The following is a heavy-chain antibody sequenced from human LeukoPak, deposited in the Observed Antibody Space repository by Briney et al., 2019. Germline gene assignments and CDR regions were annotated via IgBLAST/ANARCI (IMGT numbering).Heavy chain of an antibody. CDR3: ARRGIAAAGTLNYFDY. Sequence: SETLSLTCTVFGGSISSSSYYWGWIRQPPGKGLEWIGSIYYSGSTYYNPSLKSRVTISVDTSKNQFSLKLSSVTAADTAVYYCARRGIAAAGTLNYFDYWGQGTLVTVSS. J-gene: IGHJ4*02. D-gene: IGHD6-13*01. CDR1: GGSISSSSYY. V-gene: IGHV4-39*01. CDR2: IYYSGST.